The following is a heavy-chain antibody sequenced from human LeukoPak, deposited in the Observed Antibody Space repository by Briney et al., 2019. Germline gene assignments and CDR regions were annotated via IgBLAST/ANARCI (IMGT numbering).Heavy chain of an antibody. CDR1: SDSIYSSNYY. J-gene: IGHJ4*02. Sequence: SETLSLTCTVSSDSIYSSNYYWGWIRQPPGKGLEWIGSIYYSGSTYYSSSLKSRVTISVDTSKNQFSLKLSSLTAADTAVYYCARAAYCGGDCYLFDYWGQGTLVTVFS. D-gene: IGHD2-21*02. CDR3: ARAAYCGGDCYLFDY. CDR2: IYYSGST. V-gene: IGHV4-39*01.